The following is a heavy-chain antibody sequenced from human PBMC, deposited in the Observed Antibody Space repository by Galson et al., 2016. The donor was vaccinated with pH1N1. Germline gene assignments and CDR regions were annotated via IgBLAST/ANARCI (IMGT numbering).Heavy chain of an antibody. CDR1: GFAFSSYG. CDR3: ARGDLEWLSHFDY. V-gene: IGHV3-30*02. CDR2: IRFDGSYE. J-gene: IGHJ4*02. Sequence: SLRLSCAASGFAFSSYGMHWVRQAPGKGLEWVAVIRFDGSYEFYADSVKGRFTISRDNSKNTLHLQMNSLRAEDTAVYCCARGDLEWLSHFDYWGQGTLVTVSS. D-gene: IGHD3-3*01.